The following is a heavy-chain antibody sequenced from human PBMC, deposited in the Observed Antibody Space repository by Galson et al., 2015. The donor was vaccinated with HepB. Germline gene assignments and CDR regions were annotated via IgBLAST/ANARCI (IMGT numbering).Heavy chain of an antibody. CDR3: ASVPVGPEYCSSTSCYTVREYYFDC. Sequence: SLRLSCAASGFTFRNAWMSWVRQAPGKGLEWVGRIKSKKDGETTDYTAPVKGRFTISRDDSKNMLYLQMNSLKTEDTAVYYCASVPVGPEYCSSTSCYTVREYYFDCWGQGTLVTVSS. CDR1: GFTFRNAW. V-gene: IGHV3-15*01. D-gene: IGHD2-2*02. J-gene: IGHJ4*02. CDR2: IKSKKDGETT.